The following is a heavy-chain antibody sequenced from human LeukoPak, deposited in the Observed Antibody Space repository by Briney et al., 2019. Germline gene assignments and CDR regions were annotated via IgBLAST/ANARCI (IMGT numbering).Heavy chain of an antibody. Sequence: PSETLSLTCAVSGGSISSSNWWSWVRQPPGKGLEWIGEIYHSGSTNYNPSLKSRDTISVDKSKNQFSLKLSSVTAADTAVYYCARGLLWFGDYYFDYWGQGTLVTVSS. V-gene: IGHV4-4*02. CDR3: ARGLLWFGDYYFDY. J-gene: IGHJ4*02. D-gene: IGHD3-10*01. CDR2: IYHSGST. CDR1: GGSISSSNW.